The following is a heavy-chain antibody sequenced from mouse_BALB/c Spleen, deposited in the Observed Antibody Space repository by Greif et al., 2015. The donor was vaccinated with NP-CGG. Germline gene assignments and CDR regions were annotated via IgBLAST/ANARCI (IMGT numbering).Heavy chain of an antibody. V-gene: IGHV1-67*01. CDR1: GYTFTDYA. CDR2: ISIYYDNT. CDR3: ARKAITTAFYAMNY. D-gene: IGHD1-2*01. J-gene: IGHJ4*01. Sequence: QVQLQQSGPELVRPGESVKISCKGSGYTFTDYAMHWVKQRHAKSLEWIGVISIYYDNTNYNQKFKGKATMTVDKSSSTAYMELARLTSEESAIYYCARKAITTAFYAMNYWGQGTSVTVSS.